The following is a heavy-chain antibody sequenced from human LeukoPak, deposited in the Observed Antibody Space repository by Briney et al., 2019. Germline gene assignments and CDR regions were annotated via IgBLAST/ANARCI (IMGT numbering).Heavy chain of an antibody. V-gene: IGHV4-4*07. J-gene: IGHJ5*02. CDR2: IYISGT. Sequence: TSETLSLTCTVSGVSISSYYWSWIRQPAGKGLEWIGRIYISGTNYNPSLKSRVSMSVDTSKNQFSLKLSSVTAADTAVYYCARDLEARSAVNWFDPWGRGTLVTVSS. CDR3: ARDLEARSAVNWFDP. CDR1: GVSISSYY.